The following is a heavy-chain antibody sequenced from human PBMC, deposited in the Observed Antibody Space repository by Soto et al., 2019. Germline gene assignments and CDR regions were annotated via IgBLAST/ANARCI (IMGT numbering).Heavy chain of an antibody. J-gene: IGHJ4*02. V-gene: IGHV3-33*01. D-gene: IGHD4-17*01. Sequence: QVQLVESGGGVVQPGRSLRLSCAASGFSFRSHGMHWVRQAPGKGLEWVAVIWYDGSKKYYADSEKGRFTISRDNSKNTLYLEMNSLRAEDTAVYYCARDSSGVTTYFDSWGQGSLVTVSS. CDR3: ARDSSGVTTYFDS. CDR2: IWYDGSKK. CDR1: GFSFRSHG.